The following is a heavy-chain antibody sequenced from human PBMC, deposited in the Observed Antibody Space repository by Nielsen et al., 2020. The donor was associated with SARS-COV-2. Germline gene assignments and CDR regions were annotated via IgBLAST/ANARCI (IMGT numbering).Heavy chain of an antibody. CDR2: INPNSGGT. J-gene: IGHJ4*02. D-gene: IGHD5-18*01. CDR1: GYTFTSYY. CDR3: ARDHGGYSYSYGY. V-gene: IGHV1-2*06. Sequence: ASVKVSCKASGYTFTSYYMHWVRQAPGQGLEWMGRINPNSGGTNYAQKFQGRVTMTRDTSISTAYMELSRLRSDDTAVYYCARDHGGYSYSYGYWGQGTLVTVSS.